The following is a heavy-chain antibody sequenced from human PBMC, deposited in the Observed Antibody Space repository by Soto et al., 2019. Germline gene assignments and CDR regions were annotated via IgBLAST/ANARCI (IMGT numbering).Heavy chain of an antibody. CDR1: GGTFSSFD. D-gene: IGHD3-3*01. J-gene: IGHJ5*02. Sequence: QVHLVQSGAEVKKPGSSVRVSCRASGGTFSSFDITWVRQAPGEGLEWLGGIVPLFGRADYAQNFQGRVTITADKSTSTTYLEMRNLREDATAVYFCARSCGGTPIGVIIRGMVFYPWGPGTPITVTS. CDR3: ARSCGGTPIGVIIRGMVFYP. CDR2: IVPLFGRA. V-gene: IGHV1-69*06.